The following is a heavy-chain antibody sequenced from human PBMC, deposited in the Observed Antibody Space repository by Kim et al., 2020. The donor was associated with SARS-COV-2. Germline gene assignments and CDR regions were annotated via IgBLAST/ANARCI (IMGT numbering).Heavy chain of an antibody. Sequence: PSLNSRVTISVDTSKNQFSLKLSSVTAADTAVYYCARGRIAAAGRYFDYWGQGTLVTVSS. D-gene: IGHD6-13*01. J-gene: IGHJ4*02. V-gene: IGHV4-34*01. CDR3: ARGRIAAAGRYFDY.